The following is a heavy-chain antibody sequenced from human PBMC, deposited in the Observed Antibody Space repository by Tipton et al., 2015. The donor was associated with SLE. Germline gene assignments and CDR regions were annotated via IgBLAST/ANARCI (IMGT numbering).Heavy chain of an antibody. Sequence: TLSLTCTVSGVSITSSGFYWGWVRQPPGKGLEWIGSVYYSGHTYYNPSLKSRVTISVDTSKKQFSLKLSSVTAADTAVYYCAKDGPGPLDYWGQGTLVTVSS. J-gene: IGHJ4*02. CDR3: AKDGPGPLDY. CDR1: GVSITSSGFY. CDR2: VYYSGHT. V-gene: IGHV4-39*07.